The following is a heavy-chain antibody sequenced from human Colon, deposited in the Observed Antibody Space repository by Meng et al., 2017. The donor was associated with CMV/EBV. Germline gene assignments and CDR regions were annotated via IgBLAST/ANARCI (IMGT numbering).Heavy chain of an antibody. V-gene: IGHV1-69*04. D-gene: IGHD6-6*01. Sequence: SVKVSCKASGYTFTDYYMHWVRQAPGQGLEWMGRISPALGIASYAQKFPDRVTITADISTSTAYMELTTLRSDDTAVYYCARDMLWGSSSTYFDSWGQGTLVTVSS. CDR2: ISPALGIA. CDR1: GYTFTDYY. J-gene: IGHJ4*02. CDR3: ARDMLWGSSSTYFDS.